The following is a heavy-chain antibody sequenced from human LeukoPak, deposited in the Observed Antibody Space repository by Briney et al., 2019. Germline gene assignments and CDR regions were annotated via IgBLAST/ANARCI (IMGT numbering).Heavy chain of an antibody. CDR3: ARAKSSYYCSSTSCYYYYYGMDV. V-gene: IGHV1-2*04. Sequence: ASVKVSCKASGYTFTGYYMHWVRRAPGQGLEWMGWINPNSGGTNYAQKFQGWVTMTRDTSISTAYMELSRLRSDDTAVYYCARAKSSYYCSSTSCYYYYYGMDVWGKGTTVTVSS. J-gene: IGHJ6*04. D-gene: IGHD2-2*01. CDR2: INPNSGGT. CDR1: GYTFTGYY.